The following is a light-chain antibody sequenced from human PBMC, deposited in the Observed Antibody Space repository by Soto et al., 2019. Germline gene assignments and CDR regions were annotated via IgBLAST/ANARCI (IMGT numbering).Light chain of an antibody. Sequence: DIVITQSPDSLGVSLGERATINCKSSQSVLYTSNSQNYLAWYQRKSGQPPKLLIYGASARESGVPARFSGSGSGTDFTLTINGLQADDVAVYYCQQYYLGPFTFGPGTKVDIK. CDR3: QQYYLGPFT. CDR1: QSVLYTSNSQNY. CDR2: GAS. J-gene: IGKJ3*01. V-gene: IGKV4-1*01.